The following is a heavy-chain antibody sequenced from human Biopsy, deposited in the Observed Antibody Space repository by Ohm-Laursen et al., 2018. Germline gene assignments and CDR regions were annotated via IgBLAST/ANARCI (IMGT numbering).Heavy chain of an antibody. D-gene: IGHD3-16*01. CDR1: GFTFNAYW. J-gene: IGHJ5*01. V-gene: IGHV3-21*06. Sequence: SLRLSCSASGFTFNAYWMYWVRQAPGKGLEWVSSISASSSYIHYADSVKGRFTVSRDNAKNSLYLQMNSLRAADTAIYYCATELLPPGVGGPWLDSWGQGTPVTVSS. CDR2: ISASSSYI. CDR3: ATELLPPGVGGPWLDS.